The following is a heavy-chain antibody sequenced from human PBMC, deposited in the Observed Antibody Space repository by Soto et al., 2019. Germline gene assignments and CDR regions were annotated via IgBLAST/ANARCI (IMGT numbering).Heavy chain of an antibody. CDR3: ATQSYYVWGSYRPYYFDY. D-gene: IGHD3-16*02. Sequence: ASVKVSCKASGGTFSSYAISWVRQAPGQGLEWMGGIIPIFGTANYAQKFQGRVTITADESTSTAYMELSSLRSEDTAVYYCATQSYYVWGSYRPYYFDYWGQGTLVTVSS. CDR2: IIPIFGTA. V-gene: IGHV1-69*13. J-gene: IGHJ4*02. CDR1: GGTFSSYA.